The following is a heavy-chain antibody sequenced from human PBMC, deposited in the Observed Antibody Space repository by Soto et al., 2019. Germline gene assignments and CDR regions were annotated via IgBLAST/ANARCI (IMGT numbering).Heavy chain of an antibody. CDR2: ISWNSGSI. V-gene: IGHV3-9*01. CDR3: AKGDGATLRDSWFDP. CDR1: GFTFDDYA. D-gene: IGHD1-26*01. Sequence: EVQLVESGGGLVQPGRSLRLSCAASGFTFDDYAMHWVRQAPGKGLEWVSGISWNSGSIGYADSVKGRFTISRDNAKSSLYLQMNSLRAEDTALYYCAKGDGATLRDSWFDPWGQGTLVTVSS. J-gene: IGHJ5*02.